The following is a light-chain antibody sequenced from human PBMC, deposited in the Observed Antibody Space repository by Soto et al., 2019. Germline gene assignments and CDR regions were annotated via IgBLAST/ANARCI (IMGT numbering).Light chain of an antibody. J-gene: IGLJ1*01. CDR1: SSNIGAGYD. CDR2: GNS. CDR3: QSYDSSLREV. Sequence: QSVLTQPPSVSGAPGQRVTISCTGSSSNIGAGYDVHWYQQHPGTAPKLLIYGNSNRPSGVPDRFSGSKSGTSASLAITGLQAEDEADYYCQSYDSSLREVFGTGTKLTVL. V-gene: IGLV1-40*01.